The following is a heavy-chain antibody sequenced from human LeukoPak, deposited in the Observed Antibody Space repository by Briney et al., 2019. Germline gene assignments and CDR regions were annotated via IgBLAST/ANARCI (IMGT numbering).Heavy chain of an antibody. CDR3: ARVAGVTKTNRIAVTGPIGSFDC. D-gene: IGHD6-13*01. CDR1: GGSISSTSYY. Sequence: PSETLSLTCTVSGGSISSTSYYWGWIRQPPGKGLEWIGSIYYSGSTYYNPSLKSRVTISVGTSKNQFSLKLSSVTAADTAVYYCARVAGVTKTNRIAVTGPIGSFDCWGQGTLVTVSS. V-gene: IGHV4-39*07. J-gene: IGHJ4*02. CDR2: IYYSGST.